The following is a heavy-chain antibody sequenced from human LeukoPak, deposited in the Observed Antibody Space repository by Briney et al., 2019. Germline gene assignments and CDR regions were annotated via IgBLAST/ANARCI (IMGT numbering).Heavy chain of an antibody. Sequence: ASVKVSCKASGYTFTNYGFSWVRQAPGQGLEWMGWTSTYSGSTNYAQQLQGRVIMTSDTSTSTVYMELRSLRSDDTAVYYCARGYCRSTSCHEPPLYGMDVWGQGTTVTVS. D-gene: IGHD2-2*01. V-gene: IGHV1-18*04. CDR2: TSTYSGST. CDR1: GYTFTNYG. CDR3: ARGYCRSTSCHEPPLYGMDV. J-gene: IGHJ6*02.